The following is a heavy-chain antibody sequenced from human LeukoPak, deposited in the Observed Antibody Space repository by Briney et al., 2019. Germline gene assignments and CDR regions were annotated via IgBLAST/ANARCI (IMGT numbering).Heavy chain of an antibody. J-gene: IGHJ3*02. D-gene: IGHD2-2*01. V-gene: IGHV4-34*01. CDR1: GGSFSGYY. Sequence: PSETLSLTCAVYGGSFSGYYWSWIRQPPGKGLEWIGEINHSGSTNYNPSLKRRVTISVDTSKNQFSLKLSSVTAADTAVYYCARLPLKYQLLSDAFDIWGQGTMVTVSS. CDR3: ARLPLKYQLLSDAFDI. CDR2: INHSGST.